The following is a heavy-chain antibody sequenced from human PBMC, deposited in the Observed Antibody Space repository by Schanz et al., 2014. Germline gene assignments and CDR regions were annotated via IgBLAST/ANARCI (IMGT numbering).Heavy chain of an antibody. CDR3: ATSSGWHPSTDY. J-gene: IGHJ4*02. Sequence: QVQVVQSGGGLVKPGGSLRLSCAASGFVFGDYYMTWIRQAPGKGLEWLSYISDSGTYTNYADSVKGRFTISRDNAKSSLDLQMNSRRVEDTAVYYCATSSGWHPSTDYWGQGTLVTVSS. V-gene: IGHV3-11*05. D-gene: IGHD6-19*01. CDR1: GFVFGDYY. CDR2: ISDSGTYT.